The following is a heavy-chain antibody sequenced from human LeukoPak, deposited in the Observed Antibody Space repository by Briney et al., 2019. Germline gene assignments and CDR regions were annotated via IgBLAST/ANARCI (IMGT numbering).Heavy chain of an antibody. CDR3: VTVVRNYGLDSYYYLDV. CDR1: GDTFTTYG. V-gene: IGHV1-69*05. CDR2: AVPVYATP. Sequence: SVKVSCKASGDTFTTYGLNWVRQAPGQGLEWMGGAVPVYATPNSAQKFQGRVTFTTDESRNTLYMELSSLRSGDTAVYYCVTVVRNYGLDSYYYLDVWGSGTTVTVSS. D-gene: IGHD3-10*01. J-gene: IGHJ6*03.